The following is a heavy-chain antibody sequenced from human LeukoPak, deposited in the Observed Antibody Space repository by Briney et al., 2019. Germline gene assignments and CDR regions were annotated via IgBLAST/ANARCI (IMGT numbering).Heavy chain of an antibody. V-gene: IGHV1-18*01. J-gene: IGHJ5*02. CDR3: ARVVRSNYYDSSGYYHNWFDP. CDR2: ISAYNGNT. D-gene: IGHD3-22*01. Sequence: ASVKVSCKASGYTFTSYGISWVRQAPGQGLEWMGWISAYNGNTDYAQKLRGRVTMTTDTSTSTAYMELRSLRSDDTAVYYCARVVRSNYYDSSGYYHNWFDPWGQGTLVTVSS. CDR1: GYTFTSYG.